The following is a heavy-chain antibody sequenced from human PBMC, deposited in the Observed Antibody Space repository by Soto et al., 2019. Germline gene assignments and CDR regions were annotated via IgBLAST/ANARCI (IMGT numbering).Heavy chain of an antibody. CDR3: AKDGRVYSSPGHFDY. CDR2: ISGSGGRT. CDR1: GFTFSSYA. J-gene: IGHJ4*02. V-gene: IGHV3-23*01. D-gene: IGHD6-13*01. Sequence: GGSLRLSCAASGFTFSSYAMSWVRQAPGKGLEWVSAISGSGGRTYYADSVKGRFTISRDNSKNTLYLQMNSLRAEDTAVYYCAKDGRVYSSPGHFDYWGQGTLVTVSS.